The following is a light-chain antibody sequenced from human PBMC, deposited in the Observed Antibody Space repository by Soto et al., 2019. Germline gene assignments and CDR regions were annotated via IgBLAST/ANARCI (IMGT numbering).Light chain of an antibody. V-gene: IGKV1-27*01. Sequence: DIQMTQSQSSLSASVGARVTITCRASQGIRHYLAWYQQKPGKVPKLLIYEASNLQSGVPSRFRGGGSGTEFTLTISSLQPEDVATYYCQNFDSAPQTFGQGTKVDIK. CDR3: QNFDSAPQT. CDR2: EAS. CDR1: QGIRHY. J-gene: IGKJ1*01.